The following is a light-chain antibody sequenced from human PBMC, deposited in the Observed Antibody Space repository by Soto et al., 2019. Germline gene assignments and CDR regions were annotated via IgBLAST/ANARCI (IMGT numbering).Light chain of an antibody. V-gene: IGKV1-5*01. CDR1: QSISSW. J-gene: IGKJ1*01. CDR3: QQYNSYSWT. Sequence: DIQMTQSPSTLSASVGDRVTITCRASQSISSWLAWYQQKPGKAPKLLIYDASSLESGVPSRFSGSGSGTEITLTISRLQPDDFATYYCQQYNSYSWTFGQGTKVAIK. CDR2: DAS.